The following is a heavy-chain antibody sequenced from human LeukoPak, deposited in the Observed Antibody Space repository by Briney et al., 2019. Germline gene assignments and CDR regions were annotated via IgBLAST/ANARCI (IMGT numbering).Heavy chain of an antibody. V-gene: IGHV3-64*04. D-gene: IGHD1-14*01. CDR2: ISSNGGST. Sequence: GGSLRLSCSASGFTLSRYGMHWVRQAPGKGLEYVSGISSNGGSTNYADSVKGRFTISRDNSKNTLYLQMNSLRAEDTAVYYCAKDLTTSPYYFDYWGQGTLVTVSS. J-gene: IGHJ4*01. CDR3: AKDLTTSPYYFDY. CDR1: GFTLSRYG.